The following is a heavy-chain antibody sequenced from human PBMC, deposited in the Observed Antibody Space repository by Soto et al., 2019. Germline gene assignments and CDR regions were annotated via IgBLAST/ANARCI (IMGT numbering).Heavy chain of an antibody. D-gene: IGHD6-19*01. CDR1: GDSVSSNSAA. V-gene: IGHV6-1*01. CDR2: TYYRSKWYN. CDR3: AREIXVIAVTGRGYYYYGMDV. J-gene: IGHJ6*02. Sequence: SQTRSLTCAISGDSVSSNSAAWNWIRQSPSRGLEWLGRTYYRSKWYNDYAVSLRSRVTINPETSKNQISLQLDSVTPEDTAVYYCAREIXVIAVTGRGYYYYGMDVWGQGTTVTVSS.